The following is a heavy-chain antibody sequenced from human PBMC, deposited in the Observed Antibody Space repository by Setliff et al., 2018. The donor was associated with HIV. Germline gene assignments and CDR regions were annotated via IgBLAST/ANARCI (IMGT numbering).Heavy chain of an antibody. D-gene: IGHD3-3*01. CDR1: GDSINSGTYY. CDR2: LHLSGDT. Sequence: SETLSLTCTVSGDSINSGTYYWSWIRQPAGKGLEWIGRLHLSGDTNYNPSLKSRVTMSIDTSKNQFSLKLSSVTAADSAVYYCARDYYNFQDMWGQGTMVTVSS. V-gene: IGHV4-61*10. CDR3: ARDYYNFQDM. J-gene: IGHJ3*02.